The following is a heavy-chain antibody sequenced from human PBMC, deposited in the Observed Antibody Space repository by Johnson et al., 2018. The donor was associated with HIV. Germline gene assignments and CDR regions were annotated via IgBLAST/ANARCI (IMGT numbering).Heavy chain of an antibody. J-gene: IGHJ3*02. Sequence: QVQLVESGGGVVQPGRSLRLSCAASGFTFSSYAMHWVRQAPGKGLEWVAVISYDGSDKYYADSVKGRFTISRDSSKNTLYLQMNSLRAEDTAVFECAKDEGYGKFDALDIWGQGTMVTVSS. CDR3: AKDEGYGKFDALDI. D-gene: IGHD5-18*01. V-gene: IGHV3-30*04. CDR1: GFTFSSYA. CDR2: ISYDGSDK.